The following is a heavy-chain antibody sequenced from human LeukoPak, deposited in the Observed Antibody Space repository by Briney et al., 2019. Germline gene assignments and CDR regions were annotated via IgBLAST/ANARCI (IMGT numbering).Heavy chain of an antibody. Sequence: RRASVKVFCKASGGTFSSYAISWVRQAPGQGLEWMGGIIPIFGTANYAQKFQGRVTITADESTSTAYMELSSLRSEDTAVYYCAREGEGVIFWGQGTLVTVSS. V-gene: IGHV1-69*13. CDR1: GGTFSSYA. CDR3: AREGEGVIF. CDR2: IIPIFGTA. J-gene: IGHJ4*02. D-gene: IGHD3-16*02.